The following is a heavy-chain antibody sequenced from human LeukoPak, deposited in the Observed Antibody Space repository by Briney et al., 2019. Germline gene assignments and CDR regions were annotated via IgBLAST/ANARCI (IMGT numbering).Heavy chain of an antibody. D-gene: IGHD3-10*01. V-gene: IGHV3-7*01. J-gene: IGHJ6*03. CDR3: ARGGLGSFYYYYMNV. CDR2: IKQDGSEK. Sequence: GGSLRLSCAASVFTHSSYWMSWVRQAPGKGLEWVANIKQDGSEKYYVESVKGRFTISRDNAKNSLYLQMNSLRAEDTAVFYCARGGLGSFYYYYMNVWGKGTTVTVSS. CDR1: VFTHSSYW.